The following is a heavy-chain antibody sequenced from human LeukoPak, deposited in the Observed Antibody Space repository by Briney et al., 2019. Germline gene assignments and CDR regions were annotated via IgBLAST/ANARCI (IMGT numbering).Heavy chain of an antibody. J-gene: IGHJ3*01. Sequence: PGRSLRLSCAASGFTFSSYGMHWVRQAPGKGLEWVAVIWYDGSNNYYADSVKGRFTISRDNSKNTLYLQMNSLRAEDTAVYYCARDNGDYSSSDAFDVWGQGTMVTVSS. V-gene: IGHV3-33*01. CDR1: GFTFSSYG. CDR3: ARDNGDYSSSDAFDV. CDR2: IWYDGSNN. D-gene: IGHD6-6*01.